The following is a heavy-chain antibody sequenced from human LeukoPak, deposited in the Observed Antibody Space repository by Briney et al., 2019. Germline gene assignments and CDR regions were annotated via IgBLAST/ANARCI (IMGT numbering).Heavy chain of an antibody. D-gene: IGHD3-16*02. Sequence: GGSLRLSCAASGFTFRSYAMSWVRQAPGKGLEWVAVISYDGSNKYYADSVKGRFTISRDNSKNTLYLQMNSLRAEDTAVYYCARDRYQIGAFDIWGQGTMVTVSS. V-gene: IGHV3-30-3*01. CDR2: ISYDGSNK. CDR1: GFTFRSYA. J-gene: IGHJ3*02. CDR3: ARDRYQIGAFDI.